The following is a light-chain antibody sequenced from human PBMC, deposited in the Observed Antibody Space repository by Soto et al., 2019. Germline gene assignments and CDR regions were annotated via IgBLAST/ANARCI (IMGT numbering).Light chain of an antibody. CDR3: SAYAGGGTAV. Sequence: QSVLTQPASVSGSPGQSITISCTGTSSEGGGYNYLSWYQQHPGKAPRVMIYEVSNRPSGVSDRFSGSKSGNTAALTISGVQGEDEADCFCSAYAGGGTAVFGGGSKRTVL. J-gene: IGLJ3*02. CDR2: EVS. V-gene: IGLV2-14*01. CDR1: SSEGGGYNY.